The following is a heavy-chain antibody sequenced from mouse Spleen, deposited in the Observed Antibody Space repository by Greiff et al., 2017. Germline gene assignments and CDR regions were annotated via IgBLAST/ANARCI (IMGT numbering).Heavy chain of an antibody. V-gene: IGHV1S29*02. CDR1: GYTFTDYY. J-gene: IGHJ2*01. Sequence: EVQLLEPGPELVKPGASVKISCKASGYTFTDYYMHWVKQSPGKSLEWIGYIYPYNGGTGYNQKFKSKATLTVDNSSSTAYMELRSLTSEDSAVFVCARRSDDYSDYWGQGTTLTVSS. CDR3: ARRSDDYSDY. D-gene: IGHD2-3*01. CDR2: IYPYNGGT.